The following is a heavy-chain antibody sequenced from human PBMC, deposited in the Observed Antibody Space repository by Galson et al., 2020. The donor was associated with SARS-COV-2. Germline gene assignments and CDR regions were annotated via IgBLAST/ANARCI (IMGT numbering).Heavy chain of an antibody. CDR1: GYTFTGYY. J-gene: IGHJ4*02. Sequence: ASVKVSCKASGYTFTGYYMHWVRQAPGQGLEWMGWINPNSGGTNYAQKFQGRVTMTRDTSLSTAYMELSRLRSDDTAVYYCASARGYYGSGSYYTFDYWGQGTLVTVSS. CDR2: INPNSGGT. CDR3: ASARGYYGSGSYYTFDY. D-gene: IGHD3-10*01. V-gene: IGHV1-2*02.